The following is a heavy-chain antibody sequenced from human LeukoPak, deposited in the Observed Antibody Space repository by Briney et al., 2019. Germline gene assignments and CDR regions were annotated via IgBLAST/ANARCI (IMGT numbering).Heavy chain of an antibody. V-gene: IGHV3-74*01. CDR3: AKDHYWSIDY. CDR1: GFDFSSNW. J-gene: IGHJ4*02. D-gene: IGHD3-3*01. CDR2: IKGDGIST. Sequence: GGSLRLSCAASGFDFSSNWMHWVRHVPGQGLVWVSRIKGDGISTNYADSVKGRFTISRDIAKNTLYLQMNSLRAEDTGVYYCAKDHYWSIDYWGRGTLVTVSS.